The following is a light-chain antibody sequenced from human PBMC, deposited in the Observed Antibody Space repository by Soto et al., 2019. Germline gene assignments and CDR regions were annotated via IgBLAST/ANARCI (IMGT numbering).Light chain of an antibody. CDR1: QSLLHSNGYNY. CDR2: LGS. Sequence: DIVMTQSPLSLPVTPGEPASISCRSSQSLLHSNGYNYLDWYLQKPGQSPQLLIYLGSNRASGVPDRFSGSGSGTDFTLKISRVEAEDVGVYYCMQALQTPLTFGGGIRWIS. V-gene: IGKV2-28*01. CDR3: MQALQTPLT. J-gene: IGKJ4*01.